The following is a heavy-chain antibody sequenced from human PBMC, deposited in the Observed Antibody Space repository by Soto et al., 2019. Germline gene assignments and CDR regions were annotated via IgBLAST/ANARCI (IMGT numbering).Heavy chain of an antibody. D-gene: IGHD3-10*01. J-gene: IGHJ6*02. CDR2: ISGRGGRT. Sequence: EVQLLESGGGLVQPGGSLRLSCAASGFTFSSYAMSWVRQAPGKGLEWVSAISGRGGRTYYADYVKVRFTISRDNSKNTLYLQMNSLRAEDTAVYYCATGRGVNFYYGMDVWGQGTTFTVSS. V-gene: IGHV3-23*01. CDR3: ATGRGVNFYYGMDV. CDR1: GFTFSSYA.